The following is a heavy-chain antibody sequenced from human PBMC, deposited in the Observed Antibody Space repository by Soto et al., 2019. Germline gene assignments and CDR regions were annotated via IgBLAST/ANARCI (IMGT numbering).Heavy chain of an antibody. CDR2: IYSGGST. D-gene: IGHD6-13*01. V-gene: IGHV3-53*01. CDR3: ARVTISSSWYY. J-gene: IGHJ4*02. Sequence: SGFTVGISYMSWVRQAPGKGLEWVSVIYSGGSTYYADSVKGRFTISRDNSKNTLYLQMNSLRAEDTAVYYCARVTISSSWYYWGQGTLVTVSS. CDR1: GFTVGISY.